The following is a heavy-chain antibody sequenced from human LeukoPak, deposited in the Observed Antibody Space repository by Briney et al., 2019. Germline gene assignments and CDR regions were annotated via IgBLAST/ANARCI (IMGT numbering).Heavy chain of an antibody. D-gene: IGHD3-10*01. V-gene: IGHV3-30*04. J-gene: IGHJ6*02. Sequence: PGGSLRLSCAASGFTFGSYAMHWVRQAPGKGLEWVAVISYDGSNKYYADSVKGRFTISRDNSKNTLYLQMNSLGAEDTAVYYCARVVSPGDVYYYYGMDVWGQGTTVTVSS. CDR2: ISYDGSNK. CDR1: GFTFGSYA. CDR3: ARVVSPGDVYYYYGMDV.